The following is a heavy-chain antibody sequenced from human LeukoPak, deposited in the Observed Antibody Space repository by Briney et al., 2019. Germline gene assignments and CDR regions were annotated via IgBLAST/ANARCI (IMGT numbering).Heavy chain of an antibody. J-gene: IGHJ6*04. CDR3: AELGITMIGGV. D-gene: IGHD3-10*02. CDR1: GFTFNRDT. V-gene: IGHV3-21*01. Sequence: EGSLRLSCAASGFTFNRDTMSWVRQAPGKGLEWVSSISSSSSYIYYADLVKGRFTISRDNAKNSLYLQMNSLRVEDTAVYYCAELGITMIGGVWGKGTTVTISS. CDR2: ISSSSSYI.